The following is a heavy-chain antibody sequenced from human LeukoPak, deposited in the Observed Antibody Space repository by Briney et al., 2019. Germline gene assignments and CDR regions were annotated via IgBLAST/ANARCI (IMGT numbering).Heavy chain of an antibody. V-gene: IGHV4-59*08. J-gene: IGHJ6*02. Sequence: SQTLSLTCTVSGGSISSYYWSWIRQPPGKGLEWIGYIYYSGSTNYNPSLKSRVTISVDTSKNQFSLKLSSVTAADTAVYYCARLPGNYYYYGMDVWGQGTTVTVSS. CDR3: ARLPGNYYYYGMDV. CDR2: IYYSGST. CDR1: GGSISSYY.